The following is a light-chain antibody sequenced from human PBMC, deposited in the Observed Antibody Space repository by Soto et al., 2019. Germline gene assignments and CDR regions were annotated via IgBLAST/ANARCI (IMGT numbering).Light chain of an antibody. CDR1: QSVSSSY. Sequence: EIVLTQSPGTLSLSPGERATLSCRASQSVSSSYLAWYQQKPGQAPRLLIYGASSRATGIPDRFSGSGSGSDFPLTISRLEPEPFAVYYCQQHRSSGEAITFGGGTKVEIK. J-gene: IGKJ4*01. V-gene: IGKV3-20*01. CDR2: GAS. CDR3: QQHRSSGEAIT.